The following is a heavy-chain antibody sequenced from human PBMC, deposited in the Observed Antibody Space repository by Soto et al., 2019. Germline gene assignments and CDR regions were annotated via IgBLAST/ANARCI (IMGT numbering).Heavy chain of an antibody. CDR3: ARTPYYYDSSGYWDY. Sequence: ETLSLTCPVSGGSISSYYWSWIRQPPGKGLEWIGYIYYSGSTNYNPSLKSRVTMSVDTSKNQFSLKLSSVTAADTAVYYCARTPYYYDSSGYWDYWGQGTLVTVSS. CDR2: IYYSGST. CDR1: GGSISSYY. V-gene: IGHV4-59*01. J-gene: IGHJ4*02. D-gene: IGHD3-22*01.